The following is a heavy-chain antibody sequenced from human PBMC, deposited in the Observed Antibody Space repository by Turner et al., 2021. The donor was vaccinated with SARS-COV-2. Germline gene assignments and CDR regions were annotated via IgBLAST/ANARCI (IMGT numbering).Heavy chain of an antibody. Sequence: EVQLVESGGGLVQPGGALRLSCAASGFTFSRYSMNWVRQAPGKGLELVSYISSSSSTIYYADSVKGRFTISRDNAKNSLYLQMNSLRAEDTAVYYCASTSVVNYGMDVWGQGTTVTVSS. D-gene: IGHD2-15*01. J-gene: IGHJ6*02. CDR3: ASTSVVNYGMDV. V-gene: IGHV3-48*01. CDR2: ISSSSSTI. CDR1: GFTFSRYS.